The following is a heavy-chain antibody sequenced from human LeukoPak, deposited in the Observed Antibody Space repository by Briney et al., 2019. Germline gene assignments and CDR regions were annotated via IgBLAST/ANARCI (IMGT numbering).Heavy chain of an antibody. Sequence: SVKVSCKASGGTFSSYAISWVRQAPGQGLEWMGRIIPIFGIANYAQKFQGRVTITADKSTSTAYMELSSLRAEDTAVYYCARGSGGRTIWVVVPAAQSSNYYYYGMDVWGQGTTVTVSS. CDR2: IIPIFGIA. V-gene: IGHV1-69*04. J-gene: IGHJ6*02. D-gene: IGHD2-2*01. CDR3: ARGSGGRTIWVVVPAAQSSNYYYYGMDV. CDR1: GGTFSSYA.